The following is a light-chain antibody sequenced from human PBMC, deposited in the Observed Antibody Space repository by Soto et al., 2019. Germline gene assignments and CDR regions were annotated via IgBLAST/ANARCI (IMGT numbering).Light chain of an antibody. V-gene: IGKV3-15*01. CDR1: QSVSSN. J-gene: IGKJ1*01. Sequence: EIVMTQSPATLSVSPGERATLSCRASQSVSSNLAWYQQKPGQAPRLLIYGASTRATGIPARFSGSGSGTEFTLTISSLQSEDFAVYYCQKYNNWPQTVGQGTKVEIK. CDR2: GAS. CDR3: QKYNNWPQT.